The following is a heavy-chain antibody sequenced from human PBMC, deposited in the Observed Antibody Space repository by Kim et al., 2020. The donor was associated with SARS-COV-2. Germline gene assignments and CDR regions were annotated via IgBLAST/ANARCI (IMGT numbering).Heavy chain of an antibody. CDR1: GFTVSSNY. V-gene: IGHV3-53*01. J-gene: IGHJ2*01. D-gene: IGHD4-17*01. Sequence: GGSLRLSCAASGFTVSSNYMSWVRQAPGQGLEWVSVIYSGGSTYYADSVKGRFTISRDNSTNTLYLHMNSPTAADTAAYYCASYVTTVTTYWFFDLLGRG. CDR2: IYSGGST. CDR3: ASYVTTVTTYWFFDL.